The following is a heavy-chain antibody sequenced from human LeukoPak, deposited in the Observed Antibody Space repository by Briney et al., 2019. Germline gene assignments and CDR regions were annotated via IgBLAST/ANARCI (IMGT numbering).Heavy chain of an antibody. D-gene: IGHD2-15*01. Sequence: PSEALSLTCAVYGGSFSGYYWSWVRQAPGKGLEWVSGINWNGGSTGYADSVKGRFTISRDNAKNSLYLQMNSLRAEDTALYYCARHARSGGSCYAFDYWGQGTLVTVSS. CDR1: GGSFSGYY. J-gene: IGHJ4*02. CDR2: INWNGGST. V-gene: IGHV3-20*04. CDR3: ARHARSGGSCYAFDY.